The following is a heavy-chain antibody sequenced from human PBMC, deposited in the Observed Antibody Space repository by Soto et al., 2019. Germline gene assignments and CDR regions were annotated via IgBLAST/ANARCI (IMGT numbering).Heavy chain of an antibody. V-gene: IGHV4-31*03. CDR1: GVSISSGGYY. J-gene: IGHJ4*02. Sequence: QVQLQESGPGLVKPSQTLSLTCTVSGVSISSGGYYWSWIRQHPVKGLEWIGYIYYSGSTYYNPSLKSRVTISVDTSKNQFSLKLSSVTAADTAVYYCARDEGGTTAIGGWGQGTLVTVSS. D-gene: IGHD1-26*01. CDR2: IYYSGST. CDR3: ARDEGGTTAIGG.